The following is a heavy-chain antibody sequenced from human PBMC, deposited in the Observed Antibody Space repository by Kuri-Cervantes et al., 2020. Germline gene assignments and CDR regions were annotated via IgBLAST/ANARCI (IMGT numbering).Heavy chain of an antibody. J-gene: IGHJ4*02. V-gene: IGHV3-21*01. CDR3: ARDRGVYCSGGSCSVPGGY. Sequence: GGSLRLSCAASGFTFSSYSMNWVRQAPGKGLEWVSSISSSCNYIYYADSVKGRFTISRDNAKNSLYLQMNSLRAEDTAVYYCARDRGVYCSGGSCSVPGGYWGQGTLVTVSS. CDR1: GFTFSSYS. D-gene: IGHD2-15*01. CDR2: ISSSCNYI.